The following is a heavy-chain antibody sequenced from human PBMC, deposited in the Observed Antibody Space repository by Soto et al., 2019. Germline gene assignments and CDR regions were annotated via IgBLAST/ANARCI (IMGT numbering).Heavy chain of an antibody. CDR1: GFTFSSYA. Sequence: EVQLVESGGGLVQPGGSLRLACAASGFTFSSYAMLRVRQSPGKGLEYVSAISSNGGSTYYANSVKGRFTISRDNSKNALYRHMGSLRAEDMAVYYCARAYYGDLYFDYWGQGTLVTVSS. D-gene: IGHD4-17*01. V-gene: IGHV3-64*01. CDR2: ISSNGGST. J-gene: IGHJ4*02. CDR3: ARAYYGDLYFDY.